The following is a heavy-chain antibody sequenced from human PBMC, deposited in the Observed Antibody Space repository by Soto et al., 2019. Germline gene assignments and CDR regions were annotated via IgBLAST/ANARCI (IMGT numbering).Heavy chain of an antibody. V-gene: IGHV5-51*01. CDR3: ARHALYGSGKYYMDV. Sequence: VESLKISCKGSGYSFTSYWIGWVRQMPGKGLEWMGIIYPGDSDTRYSPSFQGQVTISADKSISTAYLQWSSLKASDTAMYYCARHALYGSGKYYMDVWGKGTTVTVSS. CDR2: IYPGDSDT. CDR1: GYSFTSYW. D-gene: IGHD3-10*01. J-gene: IGHJ6*03.